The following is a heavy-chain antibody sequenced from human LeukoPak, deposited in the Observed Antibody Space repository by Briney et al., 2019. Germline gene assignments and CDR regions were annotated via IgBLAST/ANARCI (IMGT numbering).Heavy chain of an antibody. Sequence: DSVKGRFTSSRDNSKNSLYLQMNSLRAEDTAVYYCARDLRRITIFGVVRGQFYFDYWGQGTLVTVSS. V-gene: IGHV3-7*01. CDR3: ARDLRRITIFGVVRGQFYFDY. D-gene: IGHD3-3*01. J-gene: IGHJ4*02.